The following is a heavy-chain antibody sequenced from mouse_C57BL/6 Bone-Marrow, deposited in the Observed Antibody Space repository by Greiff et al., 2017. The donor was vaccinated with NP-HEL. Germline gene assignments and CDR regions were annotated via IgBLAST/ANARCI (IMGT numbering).Heavy chain of an antibody. CDR2: INPGSGGT. J-gene: IGHJ2*01. V-gene: IGHV1-54*01. CDR3: ARRGIYYDYDGHYFDY. D-gene: IGHD2-4*01. Sequence: VQRVESGAELVRPGTSVKVSCKASGYAFTNYLIEWVKQRPGQGLEWIGVINPGSGGTNYNEKFKGKATLTADKSSSTAYMQLSSLTSEDSAVYFCARRGIYYDYDGHYFDYWGQGTTLTVSS. CDR1: GYAFTNYL.